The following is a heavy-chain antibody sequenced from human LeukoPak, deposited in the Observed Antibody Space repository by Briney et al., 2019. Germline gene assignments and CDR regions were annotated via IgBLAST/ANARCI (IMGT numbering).Heavy chain of an antibody. J-gene: IGHJ5*02. CDR2: IYPGDSDT. CDR1: GYNFNNHW. CDR3: ARGSGSSSWLDP. Sequence: GESLKISCEGSGYNFNNHWIGWVRQKPGKGLEWMGLIYPGDSDTKYSPSFEGHVTMSVDKSIGAAYLEWSSLNVSDAAKYYCARGSGSSSWLDPWGQGTLVTVSP. V-gene: IGHV5-51*01. D-gene: IGHD3-10*01.